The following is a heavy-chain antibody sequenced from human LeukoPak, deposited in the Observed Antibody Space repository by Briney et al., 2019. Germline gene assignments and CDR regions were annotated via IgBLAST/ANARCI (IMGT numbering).Heavy chain of an antibody. CDR3: LMDYYGPGSYYNVRDY. V-gene: IGHV3-23*01. CDR1: GFTFSSYA. D-gene: IGHD3-10*01. J-gene: IGHJ4*02. Sequence: GGSLRLSCAASGFTFSSYAMSWVRQAPGKGLEWVSAISGSGGSTYYADSVKGRFTISRDNSKNTLYLQMNSLRAEDTAVYYCLMDYYGPGSYYNVRDYWGQGTLVTVSS. CDR2: ISGSGGST.